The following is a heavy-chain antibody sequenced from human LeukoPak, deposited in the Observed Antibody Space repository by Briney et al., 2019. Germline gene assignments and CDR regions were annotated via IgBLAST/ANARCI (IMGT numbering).Heavy chain of an antibody. D-gene: IGHD7-27*01. CDR2: IYYSGDA. J-gene: IGHJ4*02. CDR1: GGSITSSSHY. CDR3: ARVLGTYFDY. Sequence: SETLSLTCTVSGGSITSSSHYWGWIRQPPGKGLEWIASIYYSGDAYYNPSLKSRVTTSVDTSKSQFSLRLSSVTAADTAVYYCARVLGTYFDYWGQGTLVTVSS. V-gene: IGHV4-39*01.